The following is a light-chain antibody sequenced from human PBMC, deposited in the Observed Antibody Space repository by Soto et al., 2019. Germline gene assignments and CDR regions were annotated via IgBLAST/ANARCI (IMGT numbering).Light chain of an antibody. V-gene: IGKV1-5*01. CDR3: QQYNTYFRT. Sequence: DSRMTQSPSTLPTSICDIVTIPFRASQTISKWLAWYQQKPGKAPKLLIFDASSLDRGVPSRFSGSGSGTEFTLTISSLQPDDFATYYCQQYNTYFRTFGQGTKVDI. CDR1: QTISKW. CDR2: DAS. J-gene: IGKJ1*01.